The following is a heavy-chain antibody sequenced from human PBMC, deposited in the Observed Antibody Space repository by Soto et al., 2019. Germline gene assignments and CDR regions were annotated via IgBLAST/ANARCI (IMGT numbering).Heavy chain of an antibody. J-gene: IGHJ4*02. CDR3: AQDGGGSRLGATDPIDY. Sequence: EVQLLESGGGLVEPGGSLRLSCEASGFTFSSYAMSWVRQAPGKGLEWVSGISGSGGNTYYADSVKGRFTISRDNSKNTLYLQMNSLRVEDTAVYYCAQDGGGSRLGATDPIDYWGQGTLVTVSS. D-gene: IGHD1-26*01. CDR1: GFTFSSYA. CDR2: ISGSGGNT. V-gene: IGHV3-23*01.